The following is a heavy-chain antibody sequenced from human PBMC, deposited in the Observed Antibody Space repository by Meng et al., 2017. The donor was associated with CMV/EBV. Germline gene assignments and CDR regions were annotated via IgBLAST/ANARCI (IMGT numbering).Heavy chain of an antibody. CDR2: IKYDGSEK. Sequence: LSCAASGFAFSAYWMTGVRQAPGKGLEWVANIKYDGSEKSYVDSVKGRFTISRDNAMNSMFLLMSTLRAEDTAVYYCATTERNSYTYWGQGTLVTVSS. V-gene: IGHV3-7*03. CDR1: GFAFSAYW. CDR3: ATTERNSYTY. D-gene: IGHD5-18*01. J-gene: IGHJ4*02.